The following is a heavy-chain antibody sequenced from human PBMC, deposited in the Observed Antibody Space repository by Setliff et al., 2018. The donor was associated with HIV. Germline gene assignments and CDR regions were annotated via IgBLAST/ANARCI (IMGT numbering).Heavy chain of an antibody. CDR2: LSGHTMTT. D-gene: IGHD3-9*01. J-gene: IGHJ4*02. CDR3: AREPYYDILTGYLDY. V-gene: IGHV3-23*01. Sequence: GSLRLSCAASGFTFSSHTMSWVRQAPGKGLEWVSSLSGHTMTTYYAGSVKGRSTISRDVSNNTLYFQMNSLRAEDTALYYCAREPYYDILTGYLDYWGQGALVTVSS. CDR1: GFTFSSHT.